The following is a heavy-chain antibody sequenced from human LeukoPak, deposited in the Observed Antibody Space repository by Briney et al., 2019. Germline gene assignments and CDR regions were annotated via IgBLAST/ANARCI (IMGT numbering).Heavy chain of an antibody. J-gene: IGHJ4*02. V-gene: IGHV1-46*01. CDR2: INPSGGST. CDR1: GYTFTSYY. Sequence: GASVKVSCKASGYTFTSYYMHWVRQAPGQGLEWMGIINPSGGSTNYAQKLQGRVTMTTDTSTSTAYMELRSLRSDDTAVYYCARDWGIWFGELHDYYFDYWGQGTLVTVSS. D-gene: IGHD3-10*01. CDR3: ARDWGIWFGELHDYYFDY.